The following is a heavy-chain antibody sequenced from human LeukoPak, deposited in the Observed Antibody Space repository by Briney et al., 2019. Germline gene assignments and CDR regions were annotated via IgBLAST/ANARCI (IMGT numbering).Heavy chain of an antibody. CDR2: INPNSGGT. V-gene: IGHV1-2*02. J-gene: IGHJ4*02. D-gene: IGHD3-22*01. CDR3: ARGGGRYYYDSSGLYYFDY. CDR1: GYTFTGYY. Sequence: ASVKVSCKASGYTFTGYYMHWVRQAPGQGLEWMGWINPNSGGTNYAQKFQGRVTMTRDTSISTAYMELSRLRSDDTAVYYCARGGGRYYYDSSGLYYFDYWGQGTLVTVSS.